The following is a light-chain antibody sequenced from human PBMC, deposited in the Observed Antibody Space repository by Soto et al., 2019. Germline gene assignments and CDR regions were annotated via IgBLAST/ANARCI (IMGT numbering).Light chain of an antibody. J-gene: IGLJ1*01. CDR3: AAWDDSLNGRV. CDR2: SNN. CDR1: SPNIGSNT. Sequence: SVLTQPPSASGTPGQRVTISCSGSSPNIGSNTVNWYQQLPGTAPKLLIYSNNQRPSGVPDRFSGSKSGTSASLAISGLQSEDEADYYCAAWDDSLNGRVFGTGTKVTVL. V-gene: IGLV1-44*01.